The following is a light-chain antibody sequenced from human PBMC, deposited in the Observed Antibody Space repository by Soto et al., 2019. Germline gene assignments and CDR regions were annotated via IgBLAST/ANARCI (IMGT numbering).Light chain of an antibody. CDR2: DVS. CDR1: SSDVGGYNY. J-gene: IGLJ1*01. V-gene: IGLV2-14*01. Sequence: QSAPTPPAPLSGSPGQSITISCTGNSSDVGGYNYVSWYQQHPGKAPELMIYDVSNRPSGVSNRFSGSKSGNTASLTISGLQAEDEADYYCSSYTSSSTPFVFGTGTKVTVL. CDR3: SSYTSSSTPFV.